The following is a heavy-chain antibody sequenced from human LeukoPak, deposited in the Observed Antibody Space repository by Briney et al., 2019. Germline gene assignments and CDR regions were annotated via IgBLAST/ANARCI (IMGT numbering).Heavy chain of an antibody. V-gene: IGHV4-61*01. J-gene: IGHJ5*02. Sequence: SETLSLTCTVSGGSVSSGSYYWSWIRQPPGKGLEWIGYIYYSGGTNYNPSLMSRVTISVDTSKNQFSLRLSSVTAADTAVYYCARAYSSGWYAGWFDPWGQGTLVTVSS. D-gene: IGHD6-19*01. CDR2: IYYSGGT. CDR1: GGSVSSGSYY. CDR3: ARAYSSGWYAGWFDP.